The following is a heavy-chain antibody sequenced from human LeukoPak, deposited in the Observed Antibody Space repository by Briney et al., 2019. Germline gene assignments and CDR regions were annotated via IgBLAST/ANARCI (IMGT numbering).Heavy chain of an antibody. Sequence: VASVKVSCTASGYTSTSYGISWVRQAPGKGLEWMGGFDPEDGETIYAKKFQGRVTMTEDTSTDTAYLEVTSLRSEDTAVFYCATHGSGSYYYWGQGTLVTVSS. J-gene: IGHJ4*02. CDR1: GYTSTSYG. D-gene: IGHD3-10*01. CDR2: FDPEDGET. CDR3: ATHGSGSYYY. V-gene: IGHV1-24*01.